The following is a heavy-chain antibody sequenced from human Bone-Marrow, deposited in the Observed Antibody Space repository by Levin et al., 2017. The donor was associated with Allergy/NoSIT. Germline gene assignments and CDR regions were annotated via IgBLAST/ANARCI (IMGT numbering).Heavy chain of an antibody. Sequence: GESLKISCAASGSTFNSYAVTWVRQAPGRGLEWISSITGSGARTYYADSVKGRFTISRDNSKNILYLQMNSLRAEDTAVYYCAKDPNGDYVGAFDMWGQGTMVTVSS. CDR1: GSTFNSYA. J-gene: IGHJ3*02. CDR2: ITGSGART. D-gene: IGHD4-17*01. CDR3: AKDPNGDYVGAFDM. V-gene: IGHV3-23*01.